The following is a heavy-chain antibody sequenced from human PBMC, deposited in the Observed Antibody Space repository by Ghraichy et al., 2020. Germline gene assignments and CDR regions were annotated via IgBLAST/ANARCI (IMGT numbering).Heavy chain of an antibody. Sequence: SETLSLTCTVSDGSISPYFWNWIRQPPGKGLEWIGYVYYTGTTSYNPSLKSRVTISLDTSRKQFSLELSSVTAADTAVYFCARAFDTTASDWYDTWGQGTLVIVSS. V-gene: IGHV4-59*01. D-gene: IGHD2-21*02. CDR1: DGSISPYF. CDR3: ARAFDTTASDWYDT. J-gene: IGHJ5*02. CDR2: VYYTGTT.